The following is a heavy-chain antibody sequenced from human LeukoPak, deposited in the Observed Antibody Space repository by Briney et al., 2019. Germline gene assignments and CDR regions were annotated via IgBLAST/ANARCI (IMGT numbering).Heavy chain of an antibody. J-gene: IGHJ4*02. CDR3: AGHPRLADFDN. V-gene: IGHV4-59*08. CDR1: GGSITGYY. CDR2: IYNGGST. D-gene: IGHD3-9*01. Sequence: PSETLSLTCSVSGGSITGYYWSWLRQPPGKGLEWIGYIYNGGSTSNPSLKSRVTISEDTSKNQFSLKLSSVTAADTAVYYCAGHPRLADFDNWGQGTLVTVST.